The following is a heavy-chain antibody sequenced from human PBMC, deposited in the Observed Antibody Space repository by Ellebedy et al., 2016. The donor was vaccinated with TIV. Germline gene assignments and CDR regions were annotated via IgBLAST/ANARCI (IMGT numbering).Heavy chain of an antibody. J-gene: IGHJ4*02. CDR3: ASAGSYSGGSHFDY. D-gene: IGHD1-26*01. V-gene: IGHV4-4*07. CDR2: IYSSGST. CDR1: GGSISGYY. Sequence: MPSETLSLTCNVSGGSISGYYWSRIRQPAGGGLDWIGRIYSSGSTNYNPSLKSRVTMSVDTSKNQLSLTLSSVTAADTAVYYCASAGSYSGGSHFDYWGQGALVTVSS.